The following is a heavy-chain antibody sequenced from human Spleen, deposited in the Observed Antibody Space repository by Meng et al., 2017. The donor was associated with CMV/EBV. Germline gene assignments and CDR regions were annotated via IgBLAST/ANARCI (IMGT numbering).Heavy chain of an antibody. V-gene: IGHV6-1*01. Sequence: SETLSLTCAISGDSVSSGVVAWIWIRQSPSRGLEWLGRTYYRSKWYNDYAVSVKSRITINPDTSKNQFSLQLNSVTPEDTAVYYCARAGSYSGWGEGWFDPWGQGTLVTVSS. J-gene: IGHJ5*02. CDR3: ARAGSYSGWGEGWFDP. D-gene: IGHD6-19*01. CDR1: GDSVSSGVVA. CDR2: TYYRSKWYN.